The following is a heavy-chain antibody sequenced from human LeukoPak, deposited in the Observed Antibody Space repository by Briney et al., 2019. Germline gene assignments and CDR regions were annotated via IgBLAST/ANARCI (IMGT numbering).Heavy chain of an antibody. CDR2: IYYSGST. CDR3: ASGNYYDSSGAPVARYYFDY. Sequence: SETLSLTCTVSGGSISSGGYYWSWIRQHPGKGLEWIGYIYYSGSTNYNPSLKSRVTISVDTSKNQFSLKLSSVTAADTAVYYCASGNYYDSSGAPVARYYFDYWGQGTLVTVSS. CDR1: GGSISSGGYY. J-gene: IGHJ4*02. V-gene: IGHV4-31*03. D-gene: IGHD3-22*01.